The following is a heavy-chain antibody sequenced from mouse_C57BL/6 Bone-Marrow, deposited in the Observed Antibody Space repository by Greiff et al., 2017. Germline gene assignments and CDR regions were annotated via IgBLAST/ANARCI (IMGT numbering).Heavy chain of an antibody. V-gene: IGHV1-63*01. CDR3: ARSDYCDSRLDD. CDR2: IYPGGGST. Sequence: QVQLQQSGAELVRPGTSVKMSCKASGYTFTNYWIGWAKQRPGHGLEWIGDIYPGGGSTNYNEKFKGKATLTADKSSSTAYMQFSSLTSEDTAVYDGARSDYCDSRLDDWGQGTTLTVSS. D-gene: IGHD1-1*01. J-gene: IGHJ2*01. CDR1: GYTFTNYW.